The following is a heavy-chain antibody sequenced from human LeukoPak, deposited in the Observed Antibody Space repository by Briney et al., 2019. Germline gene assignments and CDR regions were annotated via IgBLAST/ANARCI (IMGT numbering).Heavy chain of an antibody. Sequence: PGGSLRLSCAASGFNFSSYAMSWVRQAPGRGLEWVSGIMGSGSSTYHADSVKGRFTISRDNSKNTLYLQMNSLRAGDTALYYCAKHPGGYSYGSHDFWGQGTLVTVSS. CDR2: IMGSGSST. J-gene: IGHJ4*02. CDR3: AKHPGGYSYGSHDF. CDR1: GFNFSSYA. D-gene: IGHD5-18*01. V-gene: IGHV3-23*01.